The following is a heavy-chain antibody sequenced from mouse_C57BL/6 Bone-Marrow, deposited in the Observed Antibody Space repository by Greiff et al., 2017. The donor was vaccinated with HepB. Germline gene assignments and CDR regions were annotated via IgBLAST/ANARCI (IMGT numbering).Heavy chain of an antibody. CDR3: AREGKVYAMDY. Sequence: EVKLVESEGGLVQPGSSMKLSCTASGFTFSDYYMAWVRQVPEKGLEWVANINYDGSSTYYLDSLKSRFLISRDNAKNILYLQMSSLKSEDTATYYCAREGKVYAMDYWGQGTSVTVSS. V-gene: IGHV5-16*01. CDR1: GFTFSDYY. CDR2: INYDGSST. J-gene: IGHJ4*01.